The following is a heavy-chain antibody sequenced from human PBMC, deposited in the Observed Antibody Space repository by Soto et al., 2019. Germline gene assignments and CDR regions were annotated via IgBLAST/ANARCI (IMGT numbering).Heavy chain of an antibody. CDR2: IYSGGST. CDR3: ARGLTVTTFRGTYYYYGMDV. CDR1: GFTVSSNY. Sequence: GGSLRLSCAASGFTVSSNYMSWVRQAPGKGLEWVSVIYSGGSTYYADSVKGRFTISRDNSKNTLYLQMNSLRAEDTAVYYCARGLTVTTFRGTYYYYGMDVWGQGTTVTVSS. V-gene: IGHV3-53*01. J-gene: IGHJ6*02. D-gene: IGHD4-17*01.